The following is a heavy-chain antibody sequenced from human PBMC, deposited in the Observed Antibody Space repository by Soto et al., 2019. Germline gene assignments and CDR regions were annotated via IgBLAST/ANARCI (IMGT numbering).Heavy chain of an antibody. CDR2: VIPLSGII. D-gene: IGHD1-26*01. Sequence: QVQLVQSGAEVKKPGSSVKVSCKASGGTFSNYAISWVRQAPGQGLEWMGGVIPLSGIINYAQNFHGRVTITADESTTTAYIERRSQSSEDTAIYYCVREPRTTFYSGWSNWFDPWGQGTLVTVTS. CDR1: GGTFSNYA. CDR3: VREPRTTFYSGWSNWFDP. V-gene: IGHV1-69*01. J-gene: IGHJ5*02.